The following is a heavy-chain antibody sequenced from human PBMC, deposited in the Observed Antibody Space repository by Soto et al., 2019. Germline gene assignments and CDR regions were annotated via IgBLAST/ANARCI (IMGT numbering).Heavy chain of an antibody. CDR3: VRDARNYDILTGYYTIYYFDY. CDR2: ISSSSSYI. Sequence: EVQLVESGGGLVKPGGSLRLSCAASGFTFSSYSMNWVRQAPGKGLEWVSSISSSSSYIYYADSVKGRFTISRDNAKNSLYLQMNSLRAEDTAVYYCVRDARNYDILTGYYTIYYFDYWGQGTLVTVSS. D-gene: IGHD3-9*01. V-gene: IGHV3-21*01. CDR1: GFTFSSYS. J-gene: IGHJ4*02.